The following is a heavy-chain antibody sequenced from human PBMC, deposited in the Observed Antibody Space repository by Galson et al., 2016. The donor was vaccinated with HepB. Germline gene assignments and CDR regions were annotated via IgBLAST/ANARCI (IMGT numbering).Heavy chain of an antibody. V-gene: IGHV4-59*01. D-gene: IGHD1-26*01. CDR3: ARVVSGVVGATRPFDI. Sequence: SETLSLTCTVSGGSISRYYWSWVRQPPGEGLEWIGNVNYSGKTHYNPSLRSRVTISVDTSKNQLSLKLSSVTAADTAVYYCARVVSGVVGATRPFDIWGQGTLVTVSS. CDR1: GGSISRYY. J-gene: IGHJ3*02. CDR2: VNYSGKT.